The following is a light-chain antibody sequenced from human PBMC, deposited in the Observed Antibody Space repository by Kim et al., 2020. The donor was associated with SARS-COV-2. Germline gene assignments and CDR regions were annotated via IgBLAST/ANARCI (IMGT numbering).Light chain of an antibody. CDR1: TLGDKY. CDR2: QDK. J-gene: IGLJ2*01. CDR3: QTWDTSSLV. Sequence: SVSPGHTATISCSGDTLGDKYTCWYQQKPGQSPVLVIFQDKKRPSGIPERFSGSSSGNTATLTISGTQAMDEADYFCQTWDTSSLVFGGGTKLTVL. V-gene: IGLV3-1*01.